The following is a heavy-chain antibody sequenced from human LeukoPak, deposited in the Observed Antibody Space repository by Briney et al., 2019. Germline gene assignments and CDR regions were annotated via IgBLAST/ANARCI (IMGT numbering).Heavy chain of an antibody. J-gene: IGHJ5*02. Sequence: GASVKVSCKASRGTFGSYAISWVRQAPGQGLEWMGWISVYNDNTKYYAQKLQGRVTMTTDTSTSTAYMELRSLRSDDTAVYYCARDTKRSRARWENLGFDPWGQGTLVTVSS. D-gene: IGHD1-26*01. CDR2: ISVYNDNT. V-gene: IGHV1-18*01. CDR1: RGTFGSYA. CDR3: ARDTKRSRARWENLGFDP.